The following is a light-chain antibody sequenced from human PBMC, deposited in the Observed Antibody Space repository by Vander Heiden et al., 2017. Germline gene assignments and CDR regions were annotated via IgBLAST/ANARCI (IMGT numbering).Light chain of an antibody. J-gene: IGKJ1*01. CDR1: QSISEY. V-gene: IGKV1-39*01. CDR2: AAS. CDR3: QQRDSDFPT. Sequence: DIRMTQSPSSLSASVGDRATITCRASQSISEYLHWYQQRPGKAPKLLIYAASSCQSGDPSRFSGGGTGTDFTLTISRLQPEDFATYYCQQRDSDFPTFGQGTKVEIK.